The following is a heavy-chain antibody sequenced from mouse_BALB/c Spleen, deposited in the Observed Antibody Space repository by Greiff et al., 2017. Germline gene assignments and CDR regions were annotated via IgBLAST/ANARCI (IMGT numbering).Heavy chain of an antibody. V-gene: IGHV1-5*01. D-gene: IGHD1-1*02. J-gene: IGHJ3*01. CDR3: TRYGGTRFAY. CDR1: GYSFTSYW. Sequence: EVQLVESGTVLARPGASVKMSCKASGYSFTSYWMHWVKQRPGQGLEWIGAIYPGNSDTSYNQKFKGKAKLTAVTSASTAYMELSSLTNEDSAVYYCTRYGGTRFAYWGQGTLVTVSA. CDR2: IYPGNSDT.